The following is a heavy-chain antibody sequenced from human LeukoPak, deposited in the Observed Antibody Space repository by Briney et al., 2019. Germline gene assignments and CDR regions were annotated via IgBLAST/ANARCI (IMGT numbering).Heavy chain of an antibody. V-gene: IGHV3-9*01. D-gene: IGHD6-19*01. CDR2: ISWNSGSI. CDR3: AKDITSGNAVAGAIFDY. J-gene: IGHJ4*02. CDR1: GGSISSYY. Sequence: LSLTCTVSGGSISSYYWSWIRQPPGKGLEWVSGISWNSGSIGYADSVEGRFTISRDNAKNSLYLQMNSLRAEDTALYYCAKDITSGNAVAGAIFDYWGQGTLVTVSS.